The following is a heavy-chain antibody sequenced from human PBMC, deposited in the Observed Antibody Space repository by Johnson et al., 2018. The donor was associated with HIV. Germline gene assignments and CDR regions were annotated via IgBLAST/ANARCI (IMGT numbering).Heavy chain of an antibody. CDR1: GFTFSSYA. V-gene: IGHV3-30*09. CDR2: ISYDGSDE. D-gene: IGHD1-7*01. Sequence: QVQLVESGGGVVQPGRSLRLSCAASGFTFSSYAMHWVRQAPGKGLEWVAVISYDGSDEYYADSVKARLAISRDNVKNSRYMQMNSLRAEDTAVYYCARDSGTTRWSACDIWGQGTMVTVSS. CDR3: ARDSGTTRWSACDI. J-gene: IGHJ3*02.